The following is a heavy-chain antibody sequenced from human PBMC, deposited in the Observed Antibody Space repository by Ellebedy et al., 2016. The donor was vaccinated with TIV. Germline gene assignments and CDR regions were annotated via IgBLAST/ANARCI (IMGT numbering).Heavy chain of an antibody. CDR2: IYYSGST. V-gene: IGHV4-59*08. D-gene: IGHD3-9*01. J-gene: IGHJ5*02. CDR3: ARAGHRSFDWSPYHRGWFDP. CDR1: SGSITGYY. Sequence: MPSETLSLTCSVSSGSITGYYWSRIRQPPGKGLEWIGCIYYSGSTTYNPSPKSRLTISVDTSKNQFSLHLTSVTAADTAVYYCARAGHRSFDWSPYHRGWFDPWGQGTLVTVSS.